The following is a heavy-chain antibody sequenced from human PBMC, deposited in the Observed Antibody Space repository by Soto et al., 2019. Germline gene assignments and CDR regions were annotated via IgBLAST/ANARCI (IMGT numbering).Heavy chain of an antibody. J-gene: IGHJ6*02. CDR3: ARPDEGGYSSNLHCYYALDV. V-gene: IGHV1-69*01. CDR1: GGTFRSYS. Sequence: QVQLVQSGAEVKKPGSSVKVSCKASGGTFRSYSISWVRQAPGQGLEWMGGIIPIFDITNYAQKIQGRVTITADESTSTAYMELSSLGSDDTAVYYCARPDEGGYSSNLHCYYALDVWGQGTTVTV. CDR2: IIPIFDIT. D-gene: IGHD3-22*01.